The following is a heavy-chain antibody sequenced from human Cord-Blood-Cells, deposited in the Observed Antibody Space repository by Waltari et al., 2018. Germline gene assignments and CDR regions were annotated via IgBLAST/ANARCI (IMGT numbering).Heavy chain of an antibody. CDR1: GGSISSGGYS. CDR3: ARGGGAVTTEEYYFDY. Sequence: QLQLQKSGSGLVKPSQTLSLTCAVSGGSISSGGYSWSWIRPPPGKGLEWMGYIYHSGSTDYNPSLKSRVTISVDRSKNQFSLKLSSVTAADTAVYYCARGGGAVTTEEYYFDYWGQGTLVTVSS. D-gene: IGHD4-17*01. J-gene: IGHJ4*02. CDR2: IYHSGST. V-gene: IGHV4-30-2*01.